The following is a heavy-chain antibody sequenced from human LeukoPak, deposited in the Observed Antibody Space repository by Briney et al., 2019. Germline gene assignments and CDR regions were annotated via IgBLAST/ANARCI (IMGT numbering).Heavy chain of an antibody. D-gene: IGHD5-24*01. CDR1: GYTFTSYG. J-gene: IGHJ4*02. V-gene: IGHV1-18*01. Sequence: GASVKVSCKASGYTFTSYGISWVRQAPGQGLEWMGWISAYNGNTNYAQKLQGRVTMTTDTSTSTAYMELRSLRAEDTAVYYCASFLQNWDGYNLGGYWGQGTLVTVSS. CDR2: ISAYNGNT. CDR3: ASFLQNWDGYNLGGY.